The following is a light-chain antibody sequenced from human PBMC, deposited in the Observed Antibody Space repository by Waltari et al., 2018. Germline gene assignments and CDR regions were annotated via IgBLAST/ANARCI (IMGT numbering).Light chain of an antibody. CDR2: HAN. CDR1: SSNIGAGYD. CDR3: QSYDRSLSSSI. Sequence: QSVLTQPPSVSGAPGQRVTISCTGSSSNIGAGYDVPWYQHLPGAGPKLIISHANKRPSGVPDRFSGSRSGASASLAITGLQAEDEAAYYCQSYDRSLSSSIFGGGTKLTVL. V-gene: IGLV1-40*01. J-gene: IGLJ2*01.